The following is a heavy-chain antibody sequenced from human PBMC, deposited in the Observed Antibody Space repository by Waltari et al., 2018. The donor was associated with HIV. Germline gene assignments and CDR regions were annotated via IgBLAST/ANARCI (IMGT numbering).Heavy chain of an antibody. CDR2: ISYSGST. CDR3: ARDRCTNGVCEMHY. D-gene: IGHD2-8*01. J-gene: IGHJ4*02. V-gene: IGHV4-39*07. CDR1: GASISSSSHY. Sequence: QLQLQESGPGLVKPSETLSLTCTVSGASISSSSHYWGWIRQPPGKGLEWIGSISYSGSTYYKPSLKSRVTISVDTSKNQFSLRLSSVTAADTAVYYCARDRCTNGVCEMHYWGQGTLVTVSS.